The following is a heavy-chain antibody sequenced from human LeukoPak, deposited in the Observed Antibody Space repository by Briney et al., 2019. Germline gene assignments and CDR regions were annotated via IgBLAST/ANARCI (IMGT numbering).Heavy chain of an antibody. Sequence: SETLSLTCTVSGGSISSHYWSWIRQPPGKGLEWIGYIYYSGSTNYNPSLKSRVTISVDTSKNQFSLKLSPVTAADTAVYYCARATIFGVVNYWGQGTLVTVSS. D-gene: IGHD3-3*01. V-gene: IGHV4-59*11. CDR2: IYYSGST. CDR3: ARATIFGVVNY. J-gene: IGHJ4*02. CDR1: GGSISSHY.